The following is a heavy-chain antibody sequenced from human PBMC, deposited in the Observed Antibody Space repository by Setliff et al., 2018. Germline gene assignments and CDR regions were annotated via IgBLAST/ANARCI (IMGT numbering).Heavy chain of an antibody. CDR2: ISAYNGYI. V-gene: IGHV1-18*01. D-gene: IGHD2-2*01. J-gene: IGHJ3*02. Sequence: ASEKVSCTASGYTFSNYGISWVRQAPGQELEWMGWISAYNGYIIYAQKLQSRVTMTTDTSTSTAYMEVRSLRSDDTAVYYCARAPGTVVVPASRSAFDIWGQGTRVTVSS. CDR1: GYTFSNYG. CDR3: ARAPGTVVVPASRSAFDI.